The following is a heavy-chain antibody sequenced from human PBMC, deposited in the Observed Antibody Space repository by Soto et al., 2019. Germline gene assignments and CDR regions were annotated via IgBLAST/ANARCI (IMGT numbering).Heavy chain of an antibody. CDR1: GGSISSGGYY. J-gene: IGHJ6*02. D-gene: IGHD2-21*02. V-gene: IGHV4-31*03. CDR3: ARVCGGDCHYGMDV. CDR2: IYYSGST. Sequence: QVQLQESGPGLVKPSQTLSLTCTVSGGSISSGGYYWTWIRQHPGKGLEGIGYIYYSGSTYYNPSLKSRVTMSVDTSKIQFSLKLSSVTAADTAVYYCARVCGGDCHYGMDVWGQGTTVTVSS.